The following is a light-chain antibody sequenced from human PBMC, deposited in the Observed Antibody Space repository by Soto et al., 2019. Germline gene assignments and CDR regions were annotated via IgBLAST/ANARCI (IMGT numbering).Light chain of an antibody. V-gene: IGKV3-11*01. J-gene: IGKJ1*01. CDR1: QSVSTS. CDR3: QVRDVWPS. CDR2: DAS. Sequence: IVLTQSAVTLGFSPVESAVVSCRASQSVSTSLAWYQHKPGQAPRLFIYDASKRAPGIPARFTGSGSGTDFTLTISSLEPEDIAVYYCQVRDVWPSFGQGTKV.